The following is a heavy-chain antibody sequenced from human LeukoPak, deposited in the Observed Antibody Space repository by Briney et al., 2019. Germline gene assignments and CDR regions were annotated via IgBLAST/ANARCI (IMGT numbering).Heavy chain of an antibody. J-gene: IGHJ4*02. V-gene: IGHV1-2*02. Sequence: GASVKVSCKASGYTFTGYYMHWVRQAPGQGLEWMGWINPNSGGTNYAQKFQGRVTMTRDTSISTAYMELSRLRSDDTAVYYCVTGVRYFDWLSPFDYWGQGTLVTVSS. D-gene: IGHD3-9*01. CDR1: GYTFTGYY. CDR3: VTGVRYFDWLSPFDY. CDR2: INPNSGGT.